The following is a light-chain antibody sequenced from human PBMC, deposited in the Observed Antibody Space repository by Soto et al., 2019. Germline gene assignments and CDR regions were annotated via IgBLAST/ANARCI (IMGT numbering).Light chain of an antibody. CDR3: QSYDSRLSGWV. CDR2: GNS. CDR1: SSNIGAGYD. V-gene: IGLV1-40*01. Sequence: QSVLTQPPSVSGAPGQRVTISCTGSSSNIGAGYDVHWYQQLPGTAPKLLIYGNSNRPSRVPDRFSGSKSGTSASLAITGLQAEDEADYYCQSYDSRLSGWVFGGGTKVTVL. J-gene: IGLJ3*02.